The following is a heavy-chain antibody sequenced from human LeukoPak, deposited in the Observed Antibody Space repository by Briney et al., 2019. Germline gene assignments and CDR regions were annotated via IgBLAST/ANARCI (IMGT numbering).Heavy chain of an antibody. D-gene: IGHD3/OR15-3a*01. CDR2: ISYDGSVQ. J-gene: IGHJ4*02. CDR3: ARERTGFYAEY. CDR1: GLTFSSHW. V-gene: IGHV3-30*03. Sequence: GGSLRLSCAASGLTFSSHWMHWVRQAPGKGLEWVALISYDGSVQYYADSVKGRFTISRDSPKNTLYLQMNSLRPEDTAVYYCARERTGFYAEYWGQGTLVTVSS.